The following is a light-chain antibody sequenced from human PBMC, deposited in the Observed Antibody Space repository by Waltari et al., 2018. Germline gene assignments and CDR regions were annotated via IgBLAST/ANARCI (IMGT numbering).Light chain of an antibody. CDR1: SPTIGSNY. CDR3: VAWDDSLSATV. Sequence: QSVLTQPPSASGTPGQRVTISCSGSSPTIGSNYVYWYQHLPGTAPKLPIYRNDQRPSGVPDRFSGSKSGTSASLAISELRSEDEADYYCVAWDDSLSATVFGGGTKLTVL. J-gene: IGLJ3*02. CDR2: RND. V-gene: IGLV1-47*01.